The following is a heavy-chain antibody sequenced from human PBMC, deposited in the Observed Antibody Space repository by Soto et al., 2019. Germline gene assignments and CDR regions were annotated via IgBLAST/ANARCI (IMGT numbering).Heavy chain of an antibody. J-gene: IGHJ4*02. CDR1: GVSIGSHDW. CDR3: ATRDTGRVY. D-gene: IGHD5-18*01. Sequence: QVQLQESGPGLVKPSGTLSLTCAVSGVSIGSHDWWTWVRQPPGKGLEWIGESHQSGNTNYNSSLESRVTISLDTSKNHFSLQLSSVTVADTAVYYCATRDTGRVYWGQGTLVTVSS. CDR2: SHQSGNT. V-gene: IGHV4-4*02.